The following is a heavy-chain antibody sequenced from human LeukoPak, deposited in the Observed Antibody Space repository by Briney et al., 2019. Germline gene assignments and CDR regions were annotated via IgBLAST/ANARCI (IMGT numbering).Heavy chain of an antibody. CDR3: ARRPLSLAVPGDY. Sequence: SETLSLTCAFYGGSFSSYSWNWLRQPPGKGLEWIGEINHSGSANYNPSLKSRVTISVDTSKTQFSLKLSSVTAADTAVYYCARRPLSLAVPGDYWGQGTLVTVSA. CDR1: GGSFSSYS. D-gene: IGHD6-19*01. V-gene: IGHV4-34*01. CDR2: INHSGSA. J-gene: IGHJ4*02.